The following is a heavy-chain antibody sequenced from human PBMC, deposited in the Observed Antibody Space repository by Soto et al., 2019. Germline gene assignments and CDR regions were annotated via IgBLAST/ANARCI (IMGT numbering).Heavy chain of an antibody. CDR2: MSSRGIST. V-gene: IGHV3-23*01. CDR1: GFTFSTYP. D-gene: IGHD4-4*01. CDR3: VKPPVITASYYYYDVDV. Sequence: VRSLRLSCAASGFTFSTYPMSWVRQAPVKGRERASGMSSRGISTYYTDFVKGLFTITRENSKNTVFLQMNSLIDEDTAVYYCVKPPVITASYYYYDVDVWGQGTTVTVSS. J-gene: IGHJ6*02.